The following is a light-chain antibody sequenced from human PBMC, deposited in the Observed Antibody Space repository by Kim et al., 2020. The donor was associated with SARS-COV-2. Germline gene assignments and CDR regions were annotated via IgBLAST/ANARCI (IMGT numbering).Light chain of an antibody. V-gene: IGLV1-44*01. CDR3: AAWDDSLNGQV. J-gene: IGLJ1*01. CDR1: SSNLGSNT. CDR2: SND. Sequence: GQGITVSCPGSSSNLGSNTLNWYQQLPGTAPILLNYSNDQRPSGVPDRFSGSKSGTSASLPISGLQSEDEAVYYCAAWDDSLNGQVFGTGTKVTVL.